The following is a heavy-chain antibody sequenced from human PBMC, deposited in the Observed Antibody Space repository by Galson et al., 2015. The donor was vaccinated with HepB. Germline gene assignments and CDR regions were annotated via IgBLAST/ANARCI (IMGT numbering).Heavy chain of an antibody. CDR1: GFTFSSYG. CDR2: ISYDGSNK. J-gene: IGHJ4*02. D-gene: IGHD4-17*01. Sequence: SLRLSCAASGFTFSSYGMHWVRQAPGKGLEWVAVISYDGSNKYYADSVKGRFTISRDNSKNTLYLQMNSLRAEDTAVYYCAKGEDWYGDYNFWEAFTDYWGQGTLVTVSS. CDR3: AKGEDWYGDYNFWEAFTDY. V-gene: IGHV3-30*18.